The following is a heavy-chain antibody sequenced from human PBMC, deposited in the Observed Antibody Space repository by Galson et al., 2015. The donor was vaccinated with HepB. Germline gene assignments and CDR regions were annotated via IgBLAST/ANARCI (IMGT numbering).Heavy chain of an antibody. Sequence: SVKVSCKASGYTFTGYYMHWVRQAPGQGLEWMGWINPNSGGTNYAQKFQGRVTMTRDTSISTAYMELSRLRSDDTAVYYCASLVTGKLMDIGVYGMDVWGQGTTVTVSS. J-gene: IGHJ6*02. CDR3: ASLVTGKLMDIGVYGMDV. V-gene: IGHV1-2*02. CDR1: GYTFTGYY. D-gene: IGHD2-21*02. CDR2: INPNSGGT.